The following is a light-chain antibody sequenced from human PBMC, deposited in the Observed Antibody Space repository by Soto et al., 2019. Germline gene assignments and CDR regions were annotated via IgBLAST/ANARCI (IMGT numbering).Light chain of an antibody. CDR1: QSVSNNY. Sequence: EVVLTQSPGTQSLSPGERASLSCRASQSVSNNYFAWYQQKPGQAPRLLIFGSSDRATGIPDRFSGSGSGTDFPLTIRRLEPEDFAVYYCQQYGSSPPYTFGQGTKLEIK. J-gene: IGKJ2*01. CDR3: QQYGSSPPYT. CDR2: GSS. V-gene: IGKV3-20*01.